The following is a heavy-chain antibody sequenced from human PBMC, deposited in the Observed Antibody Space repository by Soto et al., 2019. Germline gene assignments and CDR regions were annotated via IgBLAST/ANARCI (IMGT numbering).Heavy chain of an antibody. CDR1: GGSISSGDYY. CDR3: ARDKTDYGDSAFDY. D-gene: IGHD4-17*01. J-gene: IGHJ4*02. V-gene: IGHV4-30-4*01. CDR2: IHYSGST. Sequence: PSETLSLTCTVSGGSISSGDYYWSWIRQPPGKGLEWIGYIHYSGSTYYNPSLKSRVTISVDTSKNQFSLKLSSVTAADTAVYYCARDKTDYGDSAFDYWGQGTLVTVSS.